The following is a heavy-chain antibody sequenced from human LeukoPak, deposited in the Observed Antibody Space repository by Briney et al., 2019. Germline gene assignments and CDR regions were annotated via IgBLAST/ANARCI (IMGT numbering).Heavy chain of an antibody. CDR3: ARGYRAYGDLDY. CDR2: NNHSGST. CDR1: GGSFSGYY. Sequence: SETLSLTCAVYGGSFSGYYWSWIRQPPGKGLEWIGENNHSGSTNYNPSLKSRVTISVDTSKNQFSLKLSSVTAADTAVYYCARGYRAYGDLDYWGQGTLVTVSS. D-gene: IGHD4-17*01. J-gene: IGHJ4*02. V-gene: IGHV4-34*01.